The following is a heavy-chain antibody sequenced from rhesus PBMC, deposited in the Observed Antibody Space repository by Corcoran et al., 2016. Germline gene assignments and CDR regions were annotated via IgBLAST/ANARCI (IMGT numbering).Heavy chain of an antibody. J-gene: IGHJ6*01. Sequence: QVQLQESGPGLVKPSETLSLTCAVSGGSISSSNWWSWIRQHPGKGLGWIGYISGSIGSTYNNPTLKSRVTISKDTSKNQFSLKLSSVTAADTAVYYFARGILWWTYGLDSWGQGVVVTVSS. CDR2: ISGSIGST. V-gene: IGHV4S19*01. CDR3: ARGILWWTYGLDS. CDR1: GGSISSSNW. D-gene: IGHD3-16*01.